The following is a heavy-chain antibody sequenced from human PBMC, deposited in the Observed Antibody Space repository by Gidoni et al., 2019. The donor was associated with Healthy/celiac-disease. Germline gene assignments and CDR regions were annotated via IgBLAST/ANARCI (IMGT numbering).Heavy chain of an antibody. Sequence: QVQLVQSGAGVKKPGASVKVSCKASDYPITGYYMHWVRQAPGQGREWMGWINPNSGGTNYAQKLQGRVTMTRDTAISTAYMGLSRLRSDETAWYYCARAQIQRGFWFQHWGQGTLVTVSS. CDR2: INPNSGGT. CDR3: ARAQIQRGFWFQH. CDR1: DYPITGYY. V-gene: IGHV1-2*02. D-gene: IGHD3-3*01. J-gene: IGHJ1*01.